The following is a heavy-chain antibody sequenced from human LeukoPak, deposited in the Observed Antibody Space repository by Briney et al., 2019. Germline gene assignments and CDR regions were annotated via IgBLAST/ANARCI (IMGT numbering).Heavy chain of an antibody. CDR2: INPNSGGT. V-gene: IGHV1-2*02. CDR3: AREGSNHDYSNYGYYYMDV. CDR1: GYTFTGYY. J-gene: IGHJ6*03. Sequence: PVASVNVSCKASGYTFTGYYMHWVRQAPGQGLEWMGWINPNSGGTNYAQKFQGRVTITRDTSISTAYMELSRLRSDDTAVYYCAREGSNHDYSNYGYYYMDVWGKGTTVTVSS. D-gene: IGHD4-11*01.